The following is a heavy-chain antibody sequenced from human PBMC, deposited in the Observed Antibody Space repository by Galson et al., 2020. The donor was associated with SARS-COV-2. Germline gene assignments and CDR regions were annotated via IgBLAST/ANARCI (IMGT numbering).Heavy chain of an antibody. CDR1: GYTLTELS. J-gene: IGHJ5*02. CDR3: ATTTPLAVAGTSWFDP. D-gene: IGHD6-19*01. Sequence: ASVKVSCKVSGYTLTELSMPWVRQAPGKGLEWMGGFDPEDGETIYAQKFQGRVTMTEDTSTDTAYMELSSLRSEDTAVYYCATTTPLAVAGTSWFDPWGQGTLVTVSS. V-gene: IGHV1-24*01. CDR2: FDPEDGET.